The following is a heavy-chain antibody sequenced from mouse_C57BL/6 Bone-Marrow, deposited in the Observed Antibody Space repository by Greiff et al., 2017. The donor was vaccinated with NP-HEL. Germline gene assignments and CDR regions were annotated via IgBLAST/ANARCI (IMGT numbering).Heavy chain of an antibody. CDR2: ILPSIGRT. D-gene: IGHD1-1*01. CDR1: DSEVFPIAY. CDR3: ARRYYGSSSLTWYFDV. J-gene: IGHJ1*03. Sequence: QVQLQQSGSELRSPGSSVKLSCKDFDSEVFPIAYMSWVRQKPGHGFEWIGGILPSIGRTIYGEKFEDKATLDADTLSNTAYLELNSLTSEDSAIYYCARRYYGSSSLTWYFDVWGTGTTVTVSS. V-gene: IGHV15-2*01.